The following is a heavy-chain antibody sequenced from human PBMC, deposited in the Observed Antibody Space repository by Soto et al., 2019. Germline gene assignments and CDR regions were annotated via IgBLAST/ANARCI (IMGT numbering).Heavy chain of an antibody. CDR1: GYTFTSYD. CDR3: ARGDYGDANYYMDV. D-gene: IGHD4-17*01. Sequence: ASVKVSCKASGYTFTSYDINWVRQATGQGLEWMGWMNPNSGNTGYAQKFQGRVPMTRNTSISTAYMELSSLRSEDTAVYYCARGDYGDANYYMDVWGKGTTVTVSS. V-gene: IGHV1-8*01. CDR2: MNPNSGNT. J-gene: IGHJ6*03.